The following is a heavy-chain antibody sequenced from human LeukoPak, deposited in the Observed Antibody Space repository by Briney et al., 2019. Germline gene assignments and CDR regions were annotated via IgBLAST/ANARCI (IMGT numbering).Heavy chain of an antibody. D-gene: IGHD3-22*01. V-gene: IGHV3-33*01. CDR1: GFTFSSYG. J-gene: IGHJ4*02. Sequence: GGSLRLSCAASGFTFSSYGMHWVRQAPGKGLEWVAAIWYDGSNKYYADSVKGRFTISRDNSKNTLYLQMNSLRAEDTAVYYCARGEDYYDSSGYYRPFDYWGQGTLVTVSS. CDR3: ARGEDYYDSSGYYRPFDY. CDR2: IWYDGSNK.